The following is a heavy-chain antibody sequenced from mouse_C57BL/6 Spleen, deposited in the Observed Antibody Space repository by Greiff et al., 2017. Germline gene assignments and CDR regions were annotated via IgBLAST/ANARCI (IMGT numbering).Heavy chain of an antibody. CDR1: GFSLTSYA. CDR3: ARPYYDSPPYYAMDY. Sequence: VKLVESGPGLVAPSQSLSITCTVSGFSLTSYAISWVRQPPGKGLEWLGVIWTGGGTNYNSALKSRLSISKDNSKSQVFLKMNSLQTDDTARYYCARPYYDSPPYYAMDYWGQGTSVTVSS. V-gene: IGHV2-9-1*01. CDR2: IWTGGGT. D-gene: IGHD1-1*01. J-gene: IGHJ4*01.